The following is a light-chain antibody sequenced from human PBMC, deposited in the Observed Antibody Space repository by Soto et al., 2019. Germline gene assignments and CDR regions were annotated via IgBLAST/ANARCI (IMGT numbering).Light chain of an antibody. CDR2: GTS. J-gene: IGKJ1*01. CDR3: QQYGSSPRT. V-gene: IGKV3-20*01. Sequence: EIVLTQSPGTLSLSPGERGTLSCRASQSVSSSYLAWYQQKPGQAPRLFMYGTSTRATGTPDRFSGSGSGTDFTLTISSLEPEDVAVYYCQQYGSSPRTFGQGTKVEVK. CDR1: QSVSSSY.